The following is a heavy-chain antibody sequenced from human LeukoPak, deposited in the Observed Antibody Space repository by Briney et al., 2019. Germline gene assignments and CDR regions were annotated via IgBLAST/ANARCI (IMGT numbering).Heavy chain of an antibody. CDR3: AKNRGGSYYSGSDY. CDR2: VRGSDAGT. V-gene: IGHV3-23*01. CDR1: GFTFSSYA. J-gene: IGHJ4*02. D-gene: IGHD1-26*01. Sequence: GGSLRLSCAVSGFTFSSYAMNWVRQAPGKGLEWVSAVRGSDAGTSYADSVKGRFTISRDNSKNTLYLQMNSLRAEDMAVYYCAKNRGGSYYSGSDYWGQGTLVTVSS.